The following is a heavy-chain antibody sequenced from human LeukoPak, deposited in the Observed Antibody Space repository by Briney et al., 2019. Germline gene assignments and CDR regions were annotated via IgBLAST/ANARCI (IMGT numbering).Heavy chain of an antibody. J-gene: IGHJ5*02. V-gene: IGHV3-74*01. CDR3: ARDQCTSTSCYGYNWFDP. D-gene: IGHD2-2*01. CDR1: GFTFSSYW. Sequence: GGSLRLSCAASGFTFSSYWMHLVRQAPGKGLVWVSRINTDGSSTSYADSVKGRFTISRDNAKNTLYLQMNSLRAEDTAVYYCARDQCTSTSCYGYNWFDPWGQGTLVTVSS. CDR2: INTDGSST.